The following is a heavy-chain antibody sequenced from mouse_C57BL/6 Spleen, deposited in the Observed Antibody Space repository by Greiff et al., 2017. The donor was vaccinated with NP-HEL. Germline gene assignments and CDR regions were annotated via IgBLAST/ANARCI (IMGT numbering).Heavy chain of an antibody. J-gene: IGHJ4*01. CDR1: GYAFTNYL. CDR3: ARSGTVVARAMDY. D-gene: IGHD1-1*01. V-gene: IGHV1-54*01. CDR2: INPGSGGT. Sequence: VQLQQSGAELVRPGTSVKVSCKASGYAFTNYLIEWVKQRPGQGLEWIGVINPGSGGTNYNEKFKGKATLTADKSSSTAYMQLSSLTSEDSAVEFCARSGTVVARAMDYWGQGTSVTVSS.